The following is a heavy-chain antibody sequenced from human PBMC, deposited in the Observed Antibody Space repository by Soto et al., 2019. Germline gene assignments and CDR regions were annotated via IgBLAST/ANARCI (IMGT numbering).Heavy chain of an antibody. J-gene: IGHJ4*02. Sequence: LRLSCAASGFTFSTYNMNWVRQAPGKGLEWVSYMSTTNAIYYADSVRGRFTISRDNAKNLLDLQMNSLREEDTAVYYCVRDSAWAFDFWGQGXLVTVSS. CDR3: VRDSAWAFDF. CDR2: MSTTNAI. CDR1: GFTFSTYN. D-gene: IGHD1-26*01. V-gene: IGHV3-48*02.